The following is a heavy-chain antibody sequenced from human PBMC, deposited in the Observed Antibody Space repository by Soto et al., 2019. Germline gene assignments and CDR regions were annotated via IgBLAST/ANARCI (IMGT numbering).Heavy chain of an antibody. CDR3: ARVGTTGDYVDY. V-gene: IGHV1-69*02. J-gene: IGHJ4*02. D-gene: IGHD1-1*01. Sequence: QVQLVQSGAEVKKPGSSVKVSCKASGGTFSSYTISWVRQAPGQGLEWMGRIIPILGIANYAQKFQGRVTITADNSTSTAYMELSSLRSEDTAVYYCARVGTTGDYVDYWGQGTLVTVSS. CDR2: IIPILGIA. CDR1: GGTFSSYT.